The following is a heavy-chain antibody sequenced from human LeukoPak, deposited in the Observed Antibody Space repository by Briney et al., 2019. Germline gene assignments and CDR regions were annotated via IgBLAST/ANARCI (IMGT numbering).Heavy chain of an antibody. J-gene: IGHJ4*02. CDR1: GYTFTNYA. D-gene: IGHD2-15*01. V-gene: IGHV3-30*04. CDR3: ARALRYCRGGNCF. CDR2: MSFDGSNK. Sequence: SCKASGYTFTNYALHWVRQAPGKGLEWVALMSFDGSNKDYVDSVKGRFTISRDNSKNTLYLQMNSLRAEDTAVYYCARALRYCRGGNCFWGQGTLVTVSS.